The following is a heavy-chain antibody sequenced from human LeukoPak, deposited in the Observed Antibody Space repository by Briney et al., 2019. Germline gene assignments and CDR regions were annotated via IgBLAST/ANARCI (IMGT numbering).Heavy chain of an antibody. CDR2: ITDNGGTS. CDR3: AKLIPYSGWPYDY. CDR1: GFTFSSYG. D-gene: IGHD5-12*01. J-gene: IGHJ4*02. V-gene: IGHV3-23*01. Sequence: GGSLRLSCAASGFTFSSYGMSWVRQAPGRGLEWVSTITDNGGTSYCADSVKGRFTISRDSSKNMLYLQMNSVRVEDTALYYCAKLIPYSGWPYDYWGQGTLVTVSS.